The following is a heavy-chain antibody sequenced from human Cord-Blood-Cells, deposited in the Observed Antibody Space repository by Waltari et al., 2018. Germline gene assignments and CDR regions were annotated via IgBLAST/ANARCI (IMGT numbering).Heavy chain of an antibody. CDR2: INAGNGKK. CDR1: GYTFTSYA. V-gene: IGHV1-3*01. Sequence: QVQLVQSGAEVKKPGASVKVSCKASGYTFTSYAMHWVRQAPGQRLEWMGWINAGNGKKKYSQKFQGRVTITRDTSASTAYMELSSLRSEDTAVYYCARDRLAMVRGVNWFDPWGQGTLVTVSS. D-gene: IGHD3-10*01. J-gene: IGHJ5*02. CDR3: ARDRLAMVRGVNWFDP.